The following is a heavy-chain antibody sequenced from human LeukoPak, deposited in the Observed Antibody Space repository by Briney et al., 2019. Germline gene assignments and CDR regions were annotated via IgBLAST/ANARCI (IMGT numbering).Heavy chain of an antibody. V-gene: IGHV4-34*01. Sequence: SETLSLTCAVYGGSFSGYYWSWIRQPPGKGLEWIGEINHSGSTNYNPSLKSRVTISIDTSKNQFSLKLTSVTAADTAVYYCARDRNRVAVAGINYWGQGTLVTVSS. J-gene: IGHJ4*02. CDR2: INHSGST. D-gene: IGHD6-19*01. CDR1: GGSFSGYY. CDR3: ARDRNRVAVAGINY.